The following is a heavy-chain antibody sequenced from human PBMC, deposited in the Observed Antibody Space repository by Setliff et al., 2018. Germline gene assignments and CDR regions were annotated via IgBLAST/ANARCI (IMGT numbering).Heavy chain of an antibody. J-gene: IGHJ4*02. CDR1: GFSLRDNY. Sequence: GGSLRLSCATSGFSLRDNYISWVRQAPGKGLEWVSAVYSGGSAFYADAVEGRFTISRDISKNTVSLQMNSLRAEDTALYYCARGLAYSQHFDYWGQGTLVTVSS. V-gene: IGHV3-66*01. CDR2: VYSGGSA. D-gene: IGHD1-26*01. CDR3: ARGLAYSQHFDY.